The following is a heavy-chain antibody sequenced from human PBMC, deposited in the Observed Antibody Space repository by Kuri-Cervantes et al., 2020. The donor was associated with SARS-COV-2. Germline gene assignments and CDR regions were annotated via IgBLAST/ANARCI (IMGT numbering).Heavy chain of an antibody. CDR3: ARPRGIVVVPAAMGGAFDI. J-gene: IGHJ3*02. D-gene: IGHD2-2*01. Sequence: ASVKVSCKASGYTFTSYGISWVRQAPGQGLEWMGWISAYNDNTNYAQKLQGRVTMTTDTSTSTAYMELRSLRSDDTAVYYCARPRGIVVVPAAMGGAFDIWGQGTMVTVSS. CDR1: GYTFTSYG. CDR2: ISAYNDNT. V-gene: IGHV1-18*01.